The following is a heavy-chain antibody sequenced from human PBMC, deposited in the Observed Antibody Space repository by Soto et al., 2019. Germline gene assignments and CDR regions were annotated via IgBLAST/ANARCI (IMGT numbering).Heavy chain of an antibody. J-gene: IGHJ5*02. V-gene: IGHV4-34*01. D-gene: IGHD3-3*01. CDR2: INHSGST. Sequence: SETLSLTCAVYGGSFSGYYWSWIRQPPGKGLEWIGEINHSGSTNYNPSLKSRVTISVDTSKNQFSLKLSSVTAADTAVHYCARGRYYDFWSGYLNWFDPWGQGTLVTVSS. CDR3: ARGRYYDFWSGYLNWFDP. CDR1: GGSFSGYY.